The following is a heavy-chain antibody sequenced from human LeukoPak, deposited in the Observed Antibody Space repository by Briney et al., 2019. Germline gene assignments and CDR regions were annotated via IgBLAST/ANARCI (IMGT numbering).Heavy chain of an antibody. D-gene: IGHD2/OR15-2a*01. J-gene: IGHJ5*02. CDR3: ARGILSLNWFDP. CDR2: IYYSGST. CDR1: GGSISSSSYY. V-gene: IGHV4-39*01. Sequence: SETLSLTCTVSGGSISSSSYYWGWIRQPPGKGLEWIGNIYYSGSTYYNPSLKSRVTISEDTSKNQFSLKLSSVTAADTAVYYCARGILSLNWFDPWGQGTLVTVSS.